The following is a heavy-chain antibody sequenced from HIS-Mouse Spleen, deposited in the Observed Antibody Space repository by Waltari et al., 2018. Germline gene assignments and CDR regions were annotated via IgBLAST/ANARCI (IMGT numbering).Heavy chain of an antibody. CDR3: ARGALRGSYYWGEYFQH. CDR1: GGSFSGYY. J-gene: IGHJ1*01. Sequence: QVQLQQWGAGLLKPSETLSLTCAVYGGSFSGYYWSWIRQPPGKGLEWIGEINHSGSTNHNPSLKGRVTISVDTSTNQFSLKLSSVTAADTAVYYCARGALRGSYYWGEYFQHWGQGTLVTVSS. V-gene: IGHV4-34*01. CDR2: INHSGST. D-gene: IGHD1-26*01.